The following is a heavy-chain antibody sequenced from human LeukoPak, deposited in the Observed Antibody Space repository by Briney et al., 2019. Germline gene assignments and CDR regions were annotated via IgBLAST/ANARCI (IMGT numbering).Heavy chain of an antibody. Sequence: PGGSLRLSCAASGFTFSTYSMNWVRQAPGKGLEWLSYISSSGSTKYYADSVKSRFTISRDNAKNSLYLQMNSPRAEDTAVYYCARYVDTAMITFYYFKYWGQGTLVTVSS. J-gene: IGHJ4*02. CDR3: ARYVDTAMITFYYFKY. CDR1: GFTFSTYS. CDR2: ISSSGSTK. D-gene: IGHD5-18*01. V-gene: IGHV3-48*04.